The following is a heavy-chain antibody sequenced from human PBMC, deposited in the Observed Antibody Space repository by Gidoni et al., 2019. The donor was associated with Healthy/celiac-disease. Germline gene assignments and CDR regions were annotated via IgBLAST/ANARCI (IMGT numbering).Heavy chain of an antibody. CDR2: ISAYNGNT. Sequence: QVQLVQSGAEVKKPGASVKVSCKASGYTFTSYGISWVRQAPGQGLEWMGWISAYNGNTNYAQKLQGRVTMTTDTSTNTAYMELRSLRSDDTAVYYCASTFYDSSGYYDLNAFDIWGQGTMVTVSS. CDR3: ASTFYDSSGYYDLNAFDI. V-gene: IGHV1-18*01. J-gene: IGHJ3*02. D-gene: IGHD3-22*01. CDR1: GYTFTSYG.